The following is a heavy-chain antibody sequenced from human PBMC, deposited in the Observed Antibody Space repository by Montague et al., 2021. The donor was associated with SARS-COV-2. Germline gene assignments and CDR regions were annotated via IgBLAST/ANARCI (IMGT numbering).Heavy chain of an antibody. CDR3: ATEVADSSGYYYVPYYYYGMDV. D-gene: IGHD3-22*01. Sequence: SEALSLTCTVSGGSISSSSYYWGWIRQPPVKGLEWIGSIYYSGSTYYNPSLKSRVTISVDTSKNQFSLKLSSVTAADTAVYYCATEVADSSGYYYVPYYYYGMDVWGKGTTVTVSS. V-gene: IGHV4-39*01. CDR2: IYYSGST. J-gene: IGHJ6*04. CDR1: GGSISSSSYY.